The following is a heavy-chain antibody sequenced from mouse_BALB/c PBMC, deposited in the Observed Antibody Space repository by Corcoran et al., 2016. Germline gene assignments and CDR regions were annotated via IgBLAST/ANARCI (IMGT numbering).Heavy chain of an antibody. CDR3: AGDYEGYWYFDA. CDR2: ITHSGET. D-gene: IGHD2-3*01. CDR1: GFPITSGYY. Sequence: QMQLQESGPGLVKPSQSLFLACSITGFPITSGYYWIWLRQSPGKPLEWMGYITHSGETFYKPSLQSPISITTETSTNQFFVQLNSVTTEDTAIKYWAGDYEGYWYFDALGAGTAVTGSS. V-gene: IGHV12-3*02. J-gene: IGHJ1*01.